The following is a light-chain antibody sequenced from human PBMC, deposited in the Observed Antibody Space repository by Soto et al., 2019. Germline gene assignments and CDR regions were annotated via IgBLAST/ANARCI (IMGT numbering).Light chain of an antibody. Sequence: QSVLTQPASMSGSPGQSITISCTGTSSDIGRYNFVSWYQHHPGKAPKLIIYESTKRPSGVSYRFSGSKSGNTASLTISGLQAEDEADYYCTSYAGSNTYVFGSGTKATVL. J-gene: IGLJ1*01. CDR3: TSYAGSNTYV. CDR1: SSDIGRYNF. CDR2: EST. V-gene: IGLV2-14*01.